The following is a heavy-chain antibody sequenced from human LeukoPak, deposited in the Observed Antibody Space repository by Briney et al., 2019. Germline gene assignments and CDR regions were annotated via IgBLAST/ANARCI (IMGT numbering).Heavy chain of an antibody. D-gene: IGHD3-16*02. CDR3: ARTFYDYVGGSYRASNFDY. V-gene: IGHV1-69*13. Sequence: GASVKVSCKASGYTFTGYYMHWVRQAPGQGLEWMGGIIPIFGTANYAQKFQGRVTITADESTSTAYMELSSLRSEDTAVFYCARTFYDYVGGSYRASNFDYWGRGTLVTVSS. J-gene: IGHJ4*02. CDR1: GYTFTGYY. CDR2: IIPIFGTA.